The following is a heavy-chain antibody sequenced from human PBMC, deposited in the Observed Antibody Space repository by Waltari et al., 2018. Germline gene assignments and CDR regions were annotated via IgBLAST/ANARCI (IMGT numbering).Heavy chain of an antibody. Sequence: EVQLVESGGGLVQPGRSLRLSCAASGFTFEDYAMHWVRQAPGKGLDWVSGISRNSDKIGDADSVKGRFTISRDNAKNSLYLQRNSLRVEDTALYFCAKDGTTLRNYYGLDVWGQGTTVTVSS. CDR3: AKDGTTLRNYYGLDV. V-gene: IGHV3-9*01. J-gene: IGHJ6*02. CDR2: ISRNSDKI. CDR1: GFTFEDYA. D-gene: IGHD4-4*01.